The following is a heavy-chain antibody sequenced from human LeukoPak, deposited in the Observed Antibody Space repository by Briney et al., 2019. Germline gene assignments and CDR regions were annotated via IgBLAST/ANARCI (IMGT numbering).Heavy chain of an antibody. CDR2: ISYDGSNK. V-gene: IGHV3-30-3*01. Sequence: PGGSLRLSCAASGFTVSSNYMSWVRQAPGKGLEWVAVISYDGSNKYYADSVKGRFTISRDNSKNTLYLQMNSLRAEDTAVYYCARGVVVVAAISSWGQGTLVTVSS. J-gene: IGHJ4*02. CDR1: GFTVSSNY. CDR3: ARGVVVVAAISS. D-gene: IGHD2-15*01.